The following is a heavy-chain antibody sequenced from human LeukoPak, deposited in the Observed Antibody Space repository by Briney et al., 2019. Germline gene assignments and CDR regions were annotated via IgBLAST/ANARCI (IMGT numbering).Heavy chain of an antibody. V-gene: IGHV3-23*01. CDR2: GSGSGGST. CDR3: AKVMDSYSSSWYQNPYYFDY. D-gene: IGHD6-13*01. CDR1: GWSFSSWA. J-gene: IGHJ4*02. Sequence: GGSLSLSCAACGWSFSSWAMSWVGPAAAKGLAWVAAGSGSGGSTYYAVSVKGRFTIYRDNSKNTLYLQMNSLRAEDTAVYYCAKVMDSYSSSWYQNPYYFDYWGQGTLVTVSS.